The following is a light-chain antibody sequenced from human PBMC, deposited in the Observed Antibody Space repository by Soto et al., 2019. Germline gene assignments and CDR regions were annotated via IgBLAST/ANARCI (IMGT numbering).Light chain of an antibody. CDR3: QQYGGSSRP. V-gene: IGKV3-20*01. CDR1: QNIRSN. Sequence: VGMSQSPGTLSVTPEERATLSCRASQNIRSNLACYQQKPGQAPRLLIYETSTRAPGIPARFSGSGSGIDFTLTISRLEPEDFAVYLCQQYGGSSRPFG. CDR2: ETS. J-gene: IGKJ1*01.